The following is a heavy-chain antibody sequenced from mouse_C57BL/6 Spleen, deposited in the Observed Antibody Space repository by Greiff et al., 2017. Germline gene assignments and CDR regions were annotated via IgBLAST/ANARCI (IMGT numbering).Heavy chain of an antibody. CDR1: GYTFTSYW. D-gene: IGHD1-1*01. CDR2: IAPSDSYT. Sequence: QVQLQQPGAELVKPGASVKLSCTASGYTFTSYWMQWVKQRPGQGLEWIGEIAPSDSYTNYHQKFKGKATLTVDTSSSTAYMQLSSLTSEDSAVYYCARRGRFDGTVVPYAMDYWGQGTSVTVSS. CDR3: ARRGRFDGTVVPYAMDY. V-gene: IGHV1-50*01. J-gene: IGHJ4*01.